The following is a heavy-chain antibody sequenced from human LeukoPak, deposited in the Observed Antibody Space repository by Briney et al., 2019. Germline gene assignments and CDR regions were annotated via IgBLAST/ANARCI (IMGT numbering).Heavy chain of an antibody. CDR3: ARGWPYYYDSSGSSDAFDI. V-gene: IGHV4-4*07. CDR1: GGSISSYY. CDR2: IYTSGST. Sequence: SETLSLTCTVSGGSISSYYWSWIRQPAGKGLEWIGRIYTSGSTNYNPSLKSRVTMSVDTSKNQFSLKLSSVTAADTAVYYCARGWPYYYDSSGSSDAFDIWGQGTMVTVSS. D-gene: IGHD3-22*01. J-gene: IGHJ3*02.